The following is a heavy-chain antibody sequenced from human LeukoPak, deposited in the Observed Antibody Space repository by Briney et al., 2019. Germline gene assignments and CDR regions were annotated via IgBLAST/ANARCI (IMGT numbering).Heavy chain of an antibody. J-gene: IGHJ4*02. V-gene: IGHV3-7*01. Sequence: GGSLRLSCAASGFTFSSYRMAWVRQAPGKGLEWVANIKQDGSEKYYVDSVKGRFTISRDNAKNSLYLQMNSLRAEDTAVYYCARGCSSTSCYDYWGQGTLVTVSS. D-gene: IGHD2-2*01. CDR1: GFTFSSYR. CDR2: IKQDGSEK. CDR3: ARGCSSTSCYDY.